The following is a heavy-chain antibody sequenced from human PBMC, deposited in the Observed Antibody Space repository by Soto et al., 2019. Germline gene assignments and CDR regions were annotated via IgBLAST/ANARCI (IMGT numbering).Heavy chain of an antibody. D-gene: IGHD3-10*01. CDR1: GGSVSSGSYY. V-gene: IGHV4-61*01. CDR3: ARVIIMVLGVPSPNWFDP. J-gene: IGHJ5*02. Sequence: SETLSLTCAVSGGSVSSGSYYWSWLRQPQGKGLEWIGYIYYSGSYNYNPSIRSLVTISVDTTKNQFSLLLSSVTAANTAVYYCARVIIMVLGVPSPNWFDPWGQGTLVTVSS. CDR2: IYYSGSY.